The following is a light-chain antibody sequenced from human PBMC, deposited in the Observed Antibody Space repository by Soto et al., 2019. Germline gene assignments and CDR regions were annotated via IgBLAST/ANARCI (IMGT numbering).Light chain of an antibody. CDR1: QDIGND. Sequence: AIQMTQSPSSLSASVGDRVTSTCRASQDIGNDLAWYQQRPGKAPKLLIYAASSLQSGVPSRFSGSGSGTDFTLTISSLQPGDFATYYCLQEYNFPLTFGGGTKVEIK. V-gene: IGKV1-6*01. CDR2: AAS. CDR3: LQEYNFPLT. J-gene: IGKJ4*01.